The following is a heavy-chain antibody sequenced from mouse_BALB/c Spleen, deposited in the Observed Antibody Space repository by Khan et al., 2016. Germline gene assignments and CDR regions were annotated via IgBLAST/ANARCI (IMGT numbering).Heavy chain of an antibody. D-gene: IGHD6-1*01. CDR1: GFDFSRYW. CDR2: INPDSSTI. CDR3: KSLCDNRYRDY. Sequence: EVKLLESGGGLVQPGGSLKLSCAASGFDFSRYWMSWVRQAPGKGLEWIGEINPDSSTINYTPSLKDKFILSGDNAKNTLYLQLRTERSEDTALYYGKSLCDNRYRDYWGQGTTLTVSS. V-gene: IGHV4-1*02. J-gene: IGHJ2*01.